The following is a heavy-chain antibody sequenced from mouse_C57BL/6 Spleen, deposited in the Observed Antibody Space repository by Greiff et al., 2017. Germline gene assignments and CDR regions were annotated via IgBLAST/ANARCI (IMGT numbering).Heavy chain of an antibody. V-gene: IGHV3-6*01. CDR2: ISYDGSN. CDR3: ARDYYYAMDY. CDR1: GYSITSGYY. Sequence: EVKLQESGPGLVKPSQSLSLTCSVTGYSITSGYYWNWIRQFPGNKLEWMGYISYDGSNNYNPSLKNLISITRDTSKNQFFLKLNSVTTEDTATYYCARDYYYAMDYWGQGTSVTVSS. J-gene: IGHJ4*01.